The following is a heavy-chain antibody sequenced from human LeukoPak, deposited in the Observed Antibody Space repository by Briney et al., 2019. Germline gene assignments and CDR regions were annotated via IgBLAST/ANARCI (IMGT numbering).Heavy chain of an antibody. V-gene: IGHV4-59*01. J-gene: IGHJ4*02. CDR2: IYYSGST. Sequence: PSETLSLTCTVSGGSISSYYWSWIRQPPGKGLEWIGYIYYSGSTNYNPSLKSRVTISVDTSKNQFSLKLSSVTAATPAVYYRGGTHLQPPPKSWSNHSGDTFKNPFSPEASSCARADTAVYYCARGLTYYYGSGSYFLDYWGQGTLVTVSS. CDR1: GGSISSYY. CDR3: GGTHLQPPPKSWSNHSGDTFKNPFSPEASSCARADTAVYYCARGLTYYYGSGSYFLDY. D-gene: IGHD3-10*01.